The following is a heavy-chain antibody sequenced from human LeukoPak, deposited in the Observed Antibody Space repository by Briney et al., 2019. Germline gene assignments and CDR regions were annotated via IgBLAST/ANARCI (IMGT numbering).Heavy chain of an antibody. Sequence: GGSLRLSCAASGFTFSSYAMSWVRQAPGEGLEWVSAISGSGGSTYYADSVKGRFTISRDNSKNTLYLQMNSLRAEDTAVYYCAKGFEDIVVVPAANVDYWGQGTLVTVSS. J-gene: IGHJ4*02. CDR2: ISGSGGST. V-gene: IGHV3-23*01. CDR3: AKGFEDIVVVPAANVDY. CDR1: GFTFSSYA. D-gene: IGHD2-2*01.